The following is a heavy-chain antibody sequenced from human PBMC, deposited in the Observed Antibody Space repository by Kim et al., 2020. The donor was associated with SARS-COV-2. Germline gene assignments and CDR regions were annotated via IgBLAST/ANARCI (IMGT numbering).Heavy chain of an antibody. CDR3: ASGDGAFDI. CDR2: GNT. V-gene: IGHV1-18*01. Sequence: GNTNHAQKRQGRVNMTTDTSTSTAYMELRSLRSDDTAVYYCASGDGAFDIWGQGTMVTVSS. J-gene: IGHJ3*02.